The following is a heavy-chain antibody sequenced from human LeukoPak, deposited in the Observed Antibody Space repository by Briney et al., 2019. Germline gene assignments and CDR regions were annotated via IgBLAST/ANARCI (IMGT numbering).Heavy chain of an antibody. CDR2: ISSSSSAI. J-gene: IGHJ4*02. CDR1: GFTFSTYS. Sequence: GGSLRLSCAASGFTFSTYSMNWVRQAPGKGLEWVSYISSSSSAIYFADSVKGRFTISRDNAENSLYLQMNSLRVEDTAVYYCARGRDLFDSWGQGTLVTVSS. CDR3: ARGRDLFDS. V-gene: IGHV3-48*04.